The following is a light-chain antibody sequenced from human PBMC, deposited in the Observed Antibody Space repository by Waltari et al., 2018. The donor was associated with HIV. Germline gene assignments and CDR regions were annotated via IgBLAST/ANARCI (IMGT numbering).Light chain of an antibody. CDR3: QQYGTSPYT. J-gene: IGKJ2*01. CDR1: RSVSSNY. Sequence: ENVLTQSPGTLSLSPGERATLACRASRSVSSNYLTWYQQRPGQAPRLLIYAASTRATAIPDRFSGSGSGTDFTLTISRLEPEEFAVYYCQQYGTSPYTFGQGTKVEI. CDR2: AAS. V-gene: IGKV3-20*01.